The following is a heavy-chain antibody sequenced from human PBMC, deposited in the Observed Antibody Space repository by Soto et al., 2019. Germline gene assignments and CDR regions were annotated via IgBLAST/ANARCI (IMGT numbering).Heavy chain of an antibody. Sequence: PSETLSLTCAVSGGSISSGGYSWSWIRQPPGKGLEWIGYIYYSGSTYYNPSLKSRVTISVDTSKNQFSLKLSSVTAADTAVYYCEALWFGDREVPPYYYYGMDVWGQGTTVTVSS. CDR3: EALWFGDREVPPYYYYGMDV. CDR1: GGSISSGGYS. CDR2: IYYSGST. V-gene: IGHV4-30-2*05. J-gene: IGHJ6*02. D-gene: IGHD3-10*01.